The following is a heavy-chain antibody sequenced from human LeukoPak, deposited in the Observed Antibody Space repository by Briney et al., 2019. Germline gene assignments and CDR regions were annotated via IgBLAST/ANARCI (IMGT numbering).Heavy chain of an antibody. Sequence: GESLKISCKASGYNFTPYWIGWVRQMPGKGLEWMGIIYPGDSDTRYSPSFQGQVTISADKSISTAYLQWSSLKASDTAMYYCARLISGWYGGGGLYFDYWGQGTLVTVSS. J-gene: IGHJ4*02. CDR2: IYPGDSDT. V-gene: IGHV5-51*01. CDR3: ARLISGWYGGGGLYFDY. CDR1: GYNFTPYW. D-gene: IGHD6-19*01.